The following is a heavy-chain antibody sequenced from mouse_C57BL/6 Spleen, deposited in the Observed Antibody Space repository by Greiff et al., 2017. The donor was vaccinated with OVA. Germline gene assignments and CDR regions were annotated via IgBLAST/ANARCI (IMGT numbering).Heavy chain of an antibody. J-gene: IGHJ3*01. CDR2: INPNYGPT. V-gene: IGHV1-39*01. D-gene: IGHD3-3*01. CDR3: ADSAGPAWCAY. Sequence: VQLQQSGPELVKPGASVKISCTASGYSFTDYYMNWVQQSPGKSLAWIGVINPNYGPTSYNQKFKGKATLTVDQSSSTAYMQLNSLTSEDSAVYYCADSAGPAWCAYWGQGTLGTGSA. CDR1: GYSFTDYY.